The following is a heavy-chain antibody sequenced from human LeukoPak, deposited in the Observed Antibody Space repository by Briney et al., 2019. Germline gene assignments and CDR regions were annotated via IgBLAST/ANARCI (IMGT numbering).Heavy chain of an antibody. CDR1: GFTFSSYA. CDR3: AKDRSLAGSSSWYYFDY. D-gene: IGHD6-13*01. V-gene: IGHV3-23*01. J-gene: IGHJ4*02. Sequence: PGGSLRLSCAASGFTFSSYAMSWVRQAPGKGLEWVSGMSGSGGSSYYADSVKGRFTLSRDNSKSTLFLQMNSLRAEDTAVYHCAKDRSLAGSSSWYYFDYWGQGTLVTVSS. CDR2: MSGSGGSS.